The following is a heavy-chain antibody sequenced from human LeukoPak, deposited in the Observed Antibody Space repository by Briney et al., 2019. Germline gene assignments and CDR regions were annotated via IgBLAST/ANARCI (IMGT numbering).Heavy chain of an antibody. CDR3: ARGNPIMVRGVYNWFDP. V-gene: IGHV1-3*01. CDR2: INAGNGNT. CDR1: GYTFTSYA. J-gene: IGHJ5*02. Sequence: GASVKVSCKASGYTFTSYAMHWVRQAPGQRLERMGWINAGNGNTKYSQKFQGRVTITRDTSASTAYMELRSLRSEDTAVYYCARGNPIMVRGVYNWFDPWGQGTLVTVSS. D-gene: IGHD3-10*01.